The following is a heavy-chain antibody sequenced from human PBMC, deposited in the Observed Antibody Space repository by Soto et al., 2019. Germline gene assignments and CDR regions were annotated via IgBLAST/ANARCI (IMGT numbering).Heavy chain of an antibody. D-gene: IGHD3-10*01. V-gene: IGHV4-34*01. J-gene: IGHJ6*02. CDR3: AREGSYYGSGSYTYYYYYYGMDV. CDR2: INHSGST. Sequence: SETLSLTCAVYGGSFSCYYWSWIRQPPGKGLEWIGEINHSGSTNYNPSLKSRVTISVDTSKNQFSLKLSSVTAADTAVYYCAREGSYYGSGSYTYYYYYYGMDVWGQGTTVTVSS. CDR1: GGSFSCYY.